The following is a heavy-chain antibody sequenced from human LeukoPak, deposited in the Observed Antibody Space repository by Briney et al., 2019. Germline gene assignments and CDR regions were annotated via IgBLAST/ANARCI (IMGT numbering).Heavy chain of an antibody. CDR2: INTNTGNP. D-gene: IGHD3-22*01. J-gene: IGHJ3*02. CDR3: ARDCNYYDSCNAFDI. Sequence: ASVKVSCKASGYTFSSYAMNWVRQAPGQGLEWMGWINTNTGNPTYAQGFTGRFVFSLDTSVSTAYLQISSLKAEDTAVYYCARDCNYYDSCNAFDIWGQGTKVTVSS. V-gene: IGHV7-4-1*02. CDR1: GYTFSSYA.